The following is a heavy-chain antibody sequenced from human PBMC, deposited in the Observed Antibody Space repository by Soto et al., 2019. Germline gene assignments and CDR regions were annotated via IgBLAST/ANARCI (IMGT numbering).Heavy chain of an antibody. CDR2: INSDGSST. J-gene: IGHJ3*01. CDR1: EGKCGDHW. D-gene: IGHD2-21*01. V-gene: IGHV3-74*01. Sequence: HSCAVSEGKCGDHWRRCVGQAPGKGLVWVSRINSDGSSTSYADSVKGRFTISRDNAKNTLYLQMNSLRAEDTAVYYCTRDLSFVSAFRGQGSMDPV. CDR3: TRDLSFVSAF.